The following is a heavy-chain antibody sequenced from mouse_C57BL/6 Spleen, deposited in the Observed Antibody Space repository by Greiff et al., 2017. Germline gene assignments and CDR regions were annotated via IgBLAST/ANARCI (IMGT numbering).Heavy chain of an antibody. Sequence: VQLQQPGTELVKPGASVKLSCKASGYTFTSYWMPWVKQRPGLGFEWIGNINPGNGGTTYNEKFKSKATLTVDKSSSTAYMQLSSLTSEDSAVYYGARERDDYGGYFGNWGQGTTRTVSS. CDR2: INPGNGGT. CDR3: ARERDDYGGYFGN. J-gene: IGHJ2*01. CDR1: GYTFTSYW. V-gene: IGHV1-53*01. D-gene: IGHD2-4*01.